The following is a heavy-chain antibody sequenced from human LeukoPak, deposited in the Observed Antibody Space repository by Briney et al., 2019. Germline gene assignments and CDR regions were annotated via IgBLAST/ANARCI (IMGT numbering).Heavy chain of an antibody. J-gene: IGHJ6*03. CDR1: GGSISSYY. D-gene: IGHD1-7*01. CDR3: AGEGRGAGTTKYYYYYMDV. CDR2: IYTSGST. Sequence: SETLSLTCTVSGGSISSYYWSWIRQPAGKGLEWIGRIYTSGSTNYNPSLKSRVTMSVDTSKNQFSLKLSSVTAADTAVYYCAGEGRGAGTTKYYYYYMDVWGKGTTVTVSS. V-gene: IGHV4-4*07.